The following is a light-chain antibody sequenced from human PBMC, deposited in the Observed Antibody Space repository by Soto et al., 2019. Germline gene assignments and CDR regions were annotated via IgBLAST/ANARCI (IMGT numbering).Light chain of an antibody. CDR2: GGS. CDR1: ETMNYF. Sequence: DIQLTQSPSSLSASIGDTVAITCRAGETMNYFLSWYQHKPGGAPKLLIFGGSNVQHGVPSRFTGGGSGRFFTLTISSLQPEDYATYFCLQTYATPFTFGGGTRVEI. V-gene: IGKV1-39*01. CDR3: LQTYATPFT. J-gene: IGKJ4*01.